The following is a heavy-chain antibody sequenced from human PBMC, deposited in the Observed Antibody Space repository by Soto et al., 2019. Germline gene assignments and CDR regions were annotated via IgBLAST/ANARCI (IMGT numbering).Heavy chain of an antibody. D-gene: IGHD2-21*02. V-gene: IGHV1-24*01. CDR1: GYTLTELS. CDR3: ATGWRHIVVVTAIGSLPFDI. J-gene: IGHJ3*02. Sequence: QVQLVQSGAEVKKPGASVKVPCKVSGYTLTELSMHWVRQAPGKGLEWMGGFDPEDGETIYAQKFQGRVTMTEDTSTDTAYMELSSLRSEDTAVYYCATGWRHIVVVTAIGSLPFDIWGQGTMVTVSS. CDR2: FDPEDGET.